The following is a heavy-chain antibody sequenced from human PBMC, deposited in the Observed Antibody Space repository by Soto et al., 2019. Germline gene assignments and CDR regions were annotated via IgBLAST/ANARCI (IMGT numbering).Heavy chain of an antibody. CDR2: IDCSGST. J-gene: IGHJ4*02. D-gene: IGHD4-17*01. CDR3: ARRYGASFDY. Sequence: SVTLSLTCPVAGGSISSYYGSCIRQPPGKGLEWIGYIDCSGSTNYTPSLKSRVTISVDTSKNQFSLKLSSVTAADTAVYYCARRYGASFDYWGQGTLVTVSS. V-gene: IGHV4-59*01. CDR1: GGSISSYY.